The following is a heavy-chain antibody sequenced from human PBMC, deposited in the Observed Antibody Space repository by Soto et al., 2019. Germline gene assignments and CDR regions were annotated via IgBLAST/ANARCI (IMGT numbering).Heavy chain of an antibody. CDR1: GFTFSSHW. Sequence: EVQLVESGGGLVQPGGSLRLSWVASGFTFSSHWMHWVRQAPGKGLVWVSRISSDGSRTNYADSVKGRFAIFRDNAKNTLYLQMHRLRAEETALYYCARGVLVVYGLDIWGQGTMVTVSS. CDR2: ISSDGSRT. CDR3: ARGVLVVYGLDI. V-gene: IGHV3-74*01. D-gene: IGHD2-8*02. J-gene: IGHJ3*02.